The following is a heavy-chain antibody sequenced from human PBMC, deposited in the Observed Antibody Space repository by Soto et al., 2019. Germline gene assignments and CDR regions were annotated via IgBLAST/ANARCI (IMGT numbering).Heavy chain of an antibody. D-gene: IGHD2-15*01. CDR2: ISSSSSYI. V-gene: IGHV3-21*01. Sequence: EVQLVESGGGLVKPGGSLRLSCAASGFTFSSYSMNWVRQAPGKGLEWVSSISSSSSYIYYADSVKGRFTISRDNAKNSLYLQMNSLRAEDTAVYYCVSCGFGSGGYYYYMDVWGKGTTVTVSS. J-gene: IGHJ6*03. CDR1: GFTFSSYS. CDR3: VSCGFGSGGYYYYMDV.